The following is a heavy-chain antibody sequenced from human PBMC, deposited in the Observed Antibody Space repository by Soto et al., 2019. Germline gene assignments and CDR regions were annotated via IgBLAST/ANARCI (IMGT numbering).Heavy chain of an antibody. CDR1: GFTFSSYA. CDR3: ARDCSTTKCYS. V-gene: IGHV3-23*01. Sequence: PGGSLRLSCAASGFTFSSYAMSWVRQAPGKGLEWVSAFSGSSTSTYYADSVKGRFTISRDNSKNMVYLQMNSLRAEDTAVYYCARDCSTTKCYSWGQGTLVTVSS. J-gene: IGHJ4*02. CDR2: FSGSSTST. D-gene: IGHD2-2*02.